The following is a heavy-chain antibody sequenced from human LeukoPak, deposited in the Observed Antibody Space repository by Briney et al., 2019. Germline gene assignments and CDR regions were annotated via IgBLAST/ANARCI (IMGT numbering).Heavy chain of an antibody. Sequence: QPGGSLRLSCAASGFTFSSYAMSWVRQAPGKGLEWVSAISGSGGSTYYADSVKGRFPISRDNSKNTLYLQMNSLRGEDTAVYYCAKCGSGWYLYFDYWGQGTLVTVSS. CDR3: AKCGSGWYLYFDY. CDR2: ISGSGGST. CDR1: GFTFSSYA. V-gene: IGHV3-23*01. D-gene: IGHD6-19*01. J-gene: IGHJ4*02.